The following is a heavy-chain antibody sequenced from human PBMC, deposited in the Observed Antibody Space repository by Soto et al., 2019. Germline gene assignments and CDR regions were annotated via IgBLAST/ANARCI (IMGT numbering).Heavy chain of an antibody. V-gene: IGHV4-30-4*01. Sequence: SETLSLTCSVSGDSISTVDYFWAWIRQPPGQALEYIGYIYKSTTTYYNPSLESRVAISLDTSKSQFSLTVTSVTAADTAVYFCARGRYCLTGRCFPNWFDSWGQGTLVTSPQ. CDR3: ARGRYCLTGRCFPNWFDS. CDR1: GDSISTVDYF. D-gene: IGHD2-15*01. CDR2: IYKSTTT. J-gene: IGHJ5*01.